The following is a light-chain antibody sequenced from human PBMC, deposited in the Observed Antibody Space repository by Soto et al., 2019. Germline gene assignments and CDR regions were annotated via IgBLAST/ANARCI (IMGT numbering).Light chain of an antibody. V-gene: IGKV3-15*01. Sequence: EIMMTQSPATLSVSPGERATLSCRASQSISNRLAWYQQKPGQTPRLLIYGASTRATDIPTRFSGRGSGTEFPLTISSLQPDDLSVYYCQQYSDWPWTFGQGTKVELK. CDR1: QSISNR. CDR3: QQYSDWPWT. CDR2: GAS. J-gene: IGKJ1*01.